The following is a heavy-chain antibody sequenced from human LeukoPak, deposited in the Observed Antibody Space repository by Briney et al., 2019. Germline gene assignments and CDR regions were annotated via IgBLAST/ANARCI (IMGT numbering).Heavy chain of an antibody. V-gene: IGHV3-21*01. CDR3: ARDLHTAYYYYMDV. J-gene: IGHJ6*03. Sequence: GGSLRLSCAASGFTVSTTYMSWVRQAPGKGLEWVSSISSSSSYIYYADSVKGRFTISRDNAKNSLYLQMNSLRAEDTAVYYCARDLHTAYYYYMDVWGKGTTVTVSS. CDR1: GFTVSTTY. CDR2: ISSSSSYI.